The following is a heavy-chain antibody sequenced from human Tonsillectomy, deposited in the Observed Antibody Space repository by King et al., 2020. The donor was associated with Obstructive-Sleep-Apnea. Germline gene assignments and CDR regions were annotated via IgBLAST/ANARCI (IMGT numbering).Heavy chain of an antibody. CDR3: ARVGVRGVTHSPSYYYYYGMDV. D-gene: IGHD3-10*01. Sequence: QLVQSGGGLVQPGRSLRLSCAASGFTFDDYAMHWVRQAPGKGLEWVSGISWNSGSIGYADSVKGRFTISRDNAKNSLYLQMNSLRAEDTALYYCARVGVRGVTHSPSYYYYYGMDVWGQGTTVTVSS. V-gene: IGHV3-9*01. CDR1: GFTFDDYA. CDR2: ISWNSGSI. J-gene: IGHJ6*02.